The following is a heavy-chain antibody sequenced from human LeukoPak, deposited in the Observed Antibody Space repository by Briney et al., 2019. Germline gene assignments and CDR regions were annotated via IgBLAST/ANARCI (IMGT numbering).Heavy chain of an antibody. J-gene: IGHJ3*02. Sequence: ASVKVSCKASGYTFTGYYMHWVRQAPGQGLEWMGWINPNSGGTNYAQKFQGRVTMTRDTSISTAHMELSRLRSDDTAVYYCARVVVTAQKSLSHAFDIWGQGTMVTVSS. CDR2: INPNSGGT. D-gene: IGHD2-21*02. CDR3: ARVVVTAQKSLSHAFDI. CDR1: GYTFTGYY. V-gene: IGHV1-2*02.